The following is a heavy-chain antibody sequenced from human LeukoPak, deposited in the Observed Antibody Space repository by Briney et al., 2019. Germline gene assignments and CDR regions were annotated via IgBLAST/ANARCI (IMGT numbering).Heavy chain of an antibody. CDR2: ISAYNGNT. Sequence: GASVKVSCKASGYTFTSYGISWVRQAPGQGLEWMGWISAYNGNTNYAQKLQGRVTMTTDTSTSTAYMELRSLRSDDTAVYYCARDSRQLLWHGNDAFDIWGQGTMVTVSS. J-gene: IGHJ3*02. CDR3: ARDSRQLLWHGNDAFDI. V-gene: IGHV1-18*04. CDR1: GYTFTSYG. D-gene: IGHD2-2*01.